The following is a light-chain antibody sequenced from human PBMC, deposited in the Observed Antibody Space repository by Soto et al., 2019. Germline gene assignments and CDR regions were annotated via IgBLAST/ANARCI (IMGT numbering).Light chain of an antibody. V-gene: IGKV1-5*01. Sequence: DIQMTQSPSTLSATAGDRITITCRASQSISSWLAWYQHKPGKAPKLLFYDASNLDSGVPSRFSGSGSGTEFSLTISNLQPDDCATYYCQQYENYWTFGQGTRVEIK. CDR3: QQYENYWT. J-gene: IGKJ1*01. CDR2: DAS. CDR1: QSISSW.